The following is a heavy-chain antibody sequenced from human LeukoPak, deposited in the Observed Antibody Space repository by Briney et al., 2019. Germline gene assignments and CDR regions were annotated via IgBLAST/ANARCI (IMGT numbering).Heavy chain of an antibody. CDR1: AFTFGNYA. CDR2: LSGSGAST. Sequence: GGSLRLSCAASAFTFGNYAMNWVRQAPGKGLEWVSGLSGSGASTYCADSVKGRFTISRDNSKNTLYLKMNRLRAGDTAVYYCAKGSDRSGSYYLDYWGQGTLVTVSS. J-gene: IGHJ4*02. D-gene: IGHD3-10*01. V-gene: IGHV3-23*01. CDR3: AKGSDRSGSYYLDY.